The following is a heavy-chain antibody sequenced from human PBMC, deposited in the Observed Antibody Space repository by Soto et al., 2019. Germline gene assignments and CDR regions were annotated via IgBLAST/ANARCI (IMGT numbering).Heavy chain of an antibody. J-gene: IGHJ6*02. CDR1: GFTFSSYS. V-gene: IGHV3-21*01. CDR3: ARDYSNYDYYYGRDV. CDR2: ITSSSSHI. Sequence: PGGSLRLSCVASGFTFSSYSMNWVRPAPGKGLEWVASITSSSSHIYYADSVKGRFTISRDNAKNALYLQMNCLRGEDTAVKYGARDYSNYDYYYGRDVWGQGTTVTVS. D-gene: IGHD4-4*01.